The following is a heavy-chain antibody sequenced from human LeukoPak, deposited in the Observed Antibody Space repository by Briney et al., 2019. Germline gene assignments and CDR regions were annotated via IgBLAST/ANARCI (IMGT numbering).Heavy chain of an antibody. CDR2: INPNSGGT. Sequence: GASVKVSCKASGYTFTGYYKHWVRQAPAQGLEWMGWINPNSGGTNYAQKFQGRVTMTRDTSISTAYMELSRLRSDDTAVYYCARSMSTVVTPYTYWGQGTLVTVSS. D-gene: IGHD4-23*01. CDR3: ARSMSTVVTPYTY. CDR1: GYTFTGYY. V-gene: IGHV1-2*02. J-gene: IGHJ4*02.